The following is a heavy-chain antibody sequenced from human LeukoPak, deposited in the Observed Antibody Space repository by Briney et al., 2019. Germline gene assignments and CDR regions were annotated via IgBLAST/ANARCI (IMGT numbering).Heavy chain of an antibody. J-gene: IGHJ5*02. CDR3: ARDRCGGDCYYNWFDP. Sequence: SETLSLTCTVSGGSISSGSYYWSWIRQPAGKGLEWIGRIYTSGSTNYNPSLKSRVTISVDTSKNQFSLKLSSVTAADTAVYCCARDRCGGDCYYNWFDPWGQGTLVTVSS. CDR1: GGSISSGSYY. V-gene: IGHV4-61*02. D-gene: IGHD2-21*02. CDR2: IYTSGST.